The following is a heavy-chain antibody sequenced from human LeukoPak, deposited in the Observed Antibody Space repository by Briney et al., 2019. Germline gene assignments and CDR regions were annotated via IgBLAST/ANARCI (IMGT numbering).Heavy chain of an antibody. CDR1: GFTSSSYA. J-gene: IGHJ4*01. V-gene: IGHV3-7*01. CDR2: IKPDGGDK. CDR3: ARTVTSESPH. Sequence: GGSLRLSCAASGFTSSSYAMHWVRQAPGKGLEWVASIKPDGGDKYSVDSVKGRFTISRDNAKNSLYLQMNSLRVEDTAVYFSARTVTSESPHSGHGTPVTASS.